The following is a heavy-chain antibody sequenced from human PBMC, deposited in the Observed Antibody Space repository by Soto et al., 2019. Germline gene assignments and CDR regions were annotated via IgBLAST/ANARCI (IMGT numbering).Heavy chain of an antibody. J-gene: IGHJ4*02. CDR2: INNGGDIV. D-gene: IGHD4-17*01. CDR3: ARDFSKTTVGVVDS. V-gene: IGHV3-11*01. CDR1: GFIFSDYY. Sequence: QVQLEESGGGLVKPGQSLRLSCATSGFIFSDYYMAWIRQAPGKGLEWIGYINNGGDIVHYSDAVRGRFRISRDSTKMSLYLQMTSLRAEDTAIYYCARDFSKTTVGVVDSWGQGALVTVSS.